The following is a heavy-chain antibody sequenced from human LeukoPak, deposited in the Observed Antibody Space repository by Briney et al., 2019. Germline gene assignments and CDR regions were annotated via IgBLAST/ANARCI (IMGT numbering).Heavy chain of an antibody. CDR3: AKDLPPHSSSRLPQGFYFDY. J-gene: IGHJ4*02. CDR2: IRHDGSNK. Sequence: PGGSLRLSCAASGFTFSSYGMHWVRQAPGKGLEWVAFIRHDGSNKYYADSVKGRFTISRDNSKNTLYLQMNSLRAEDTAVYYCAKDLPPHSSSRLPQGFYFDYWGQGTLVTVSS. CDR1: GFTFSSYG. D-gene: IGHD6-13*01. V-gene: IGHV3-30*02.